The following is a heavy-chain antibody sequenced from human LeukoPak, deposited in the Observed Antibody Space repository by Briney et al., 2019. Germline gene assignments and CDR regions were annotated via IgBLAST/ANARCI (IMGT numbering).Heavy chain of an antibody. CDR1: GYTFTGYY. CDR2: INPNSGGT. CDR3: ARDKSIGWERYPPDY. D-gene: IGHD1-1*01. J-gene: IGHJ4*01. V-gene: IGHV1-2*04. Sequence: ASVKVSRKASGYTFTGYYMHWVRQAPGQGLEWMGWINPNSGGTNYAQKFQGWVTMTRDTSINTVYMELSRLRSDDTAVYYCARDKSIGWERYPPDYWGQGTLVTVSS.